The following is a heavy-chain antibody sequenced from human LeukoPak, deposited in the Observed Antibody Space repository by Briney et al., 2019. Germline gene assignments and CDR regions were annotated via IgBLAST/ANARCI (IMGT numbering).Heavy chain of an antibody. V-gene: IGHV4-39*01. J-gene: IGHJ4*02. CDR3: ARNNYGDYYLGPFDY. CDR2: IYYSGST. Sequence: PSETLSLTCTVSGGSLSSSSCYWGWIRQPPGKGLEGIGCIYYSGSTYYYPSLKSRVTISVDTSKKQFSLKLSSVAAADTAVYYCARNNYGDYYLGPFDYWGQGTLVIVSS. D-gene: IGHD4-17*01. CDR1: GGSLSSSSCY.